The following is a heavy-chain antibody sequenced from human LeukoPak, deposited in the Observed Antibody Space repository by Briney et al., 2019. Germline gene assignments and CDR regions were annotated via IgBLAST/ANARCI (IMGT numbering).Heavy chain of an antibody. CDR2: INHSGST. CDR1: GGSFSGYY. Sequence: KASETLSLTCAVYGGSFSGYYWSWIRQPPGKGLEWIGEINHSGSTNYNPSLKSRVTISVDTSKNQFSLKLSSVTAADTAVYYCARRRGYYYGSGSSDYWGQGTLVTVSS. J-gene: IGHJ4*02. V-gene: IGHV4-34*01. CDR3: ARRRGYYYGSGSSDY. D-gene: IGHD3-10*01.